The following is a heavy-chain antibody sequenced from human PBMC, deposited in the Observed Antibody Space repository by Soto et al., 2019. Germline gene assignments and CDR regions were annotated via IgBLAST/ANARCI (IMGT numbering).Heavy chain of an antibody. CDR1: GYTFTSYG. J-gene: IGHJ6*02. CDR2: ISAYNGNT. D-gene: IGHD7-27*01. CDR3: ARVKAGEGYYYYYGMDV. Sequence: ASVKVSCKASGYTFTSYGISWVRQAPGQGLEWMGWISAYNGNTNYAQKLQGRVTMTTDTSTSTAYMELRSLRPDDTAVYYCARVKAGEGYYYYYGMDVWGQGTTVTVSS. V-gene: IGHV1-18*04.